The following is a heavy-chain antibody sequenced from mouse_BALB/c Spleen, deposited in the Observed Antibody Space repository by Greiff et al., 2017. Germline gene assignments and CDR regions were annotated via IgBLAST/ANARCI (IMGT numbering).Heavy chain of an antibody. CDR1: GYTFTEYT. D-gene: IGHD1-1*01. J-gene: IGHJ1*01. Sequence: VQLQQSGAELARPGASVKLSCKASGYTFTEYTMHWVKQSHGKSLEWIGGINPNYGGTSYNQKFKGKATLTVDKSSSTAYMELRSLTSEESAVYYCARSYGSSYGYWYIDVWGEGTTVTVSS. CDR3: ARSYGSSYGYWYIDV. V-gene: IGHV1-22*01. CDR2: INPNYGGT.